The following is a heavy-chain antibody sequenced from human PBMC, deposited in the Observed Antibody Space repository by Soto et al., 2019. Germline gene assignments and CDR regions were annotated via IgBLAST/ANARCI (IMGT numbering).Heavy chain of an antibody. CDR3: ARDPASYYDFWSGYSVNGMDV. CDR2: IKQDGSEK. Sequence: GGSLRLSCAASGFTFSSYLMSWVRQAPGKGLEWVANIKQDGSEKYYVDSVKGRFTISRDNAKNSLYLQMNSLRAEDTAVYYCARDPASYYDFWSGYSVNGMDVWGQGTTVTVSS. D-gene: IGHD3-3*01. V-gene: IGHV3-7*05. J-gene: IGHJ6*02. CDR1: GFTFSSYL.